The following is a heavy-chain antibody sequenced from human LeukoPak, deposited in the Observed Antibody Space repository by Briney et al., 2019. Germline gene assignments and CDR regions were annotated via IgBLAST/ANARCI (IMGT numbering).Heavy chain of an antibody. D-gene: IGHD3-22*01. CDR3: AREKVVVITKAGSEARSGAFDI. CDR2: MANDAKTT. V-gene: IGHV3-30*03. CDR1: GFTFSIYG. Sequence: PGGSLRLSCAASGFTFSIYGMHWVRQAPGKGLEWVAVMANDAKTTYYADSVKGRFTISRDNSENTLYLQMNSLRAEDTAVYYCAREKVVVITKAGSEARSGAFDIWGQGTMVTVSS. J-gene: IGHJ3*02.